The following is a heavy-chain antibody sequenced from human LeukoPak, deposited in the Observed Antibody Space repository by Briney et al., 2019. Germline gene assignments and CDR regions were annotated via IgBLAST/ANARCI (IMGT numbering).Heavy chain of an antibody. Sequence: SETLSLTCAVFGGSFSGYYWSWIRQPPGKGLEWIGEINRSGSTNYNPSLKSRVTISVDTSKNQFSLKLSSVTAADTAVYYCARDRRAAAWYQHYYYYMDVWGKGTTVTVSS. CDR1: GGSFSGYY. J-gene: IGHJ6*03. D-gene: IGHD2-15*01. V-gene: IGHV4-34*01. CDR3: ARDRRAAAWYQHYYYYMDV. CDR2: INRSGST.